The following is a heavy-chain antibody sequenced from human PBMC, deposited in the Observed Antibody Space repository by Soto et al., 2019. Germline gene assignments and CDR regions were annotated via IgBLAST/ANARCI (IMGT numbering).Heavy chain of an antibody. V-gene: IGHV4-39*01. CDR3: ARQGAVVYAPVDY. Sequence: SETLSLTCTVSGGSISSSSYYWGWIRQPPGKGLEWIGSIYYSGSTYYNPSLKSRVTISVDTSKNQFSLKLSSVTAADTAVYYCARQGAVVYAPVDYWGQGTLVTVSS. CDR1: GGSISSSSYY. J-gene: IGHJ4*02. D-gene: IGHD2-8*02. CDR2: IYYSGST.